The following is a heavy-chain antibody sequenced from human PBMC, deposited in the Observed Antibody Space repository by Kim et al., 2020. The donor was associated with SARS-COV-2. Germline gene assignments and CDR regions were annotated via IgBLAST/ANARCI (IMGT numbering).Heavy chain of an antibody. J-gene: IGHJ5*02. Sequence: SETLSLTCAVYGGSFSGYYWSWIRQPPAKGLEWIGEVNPSGSTNSNPSLNSRVTISVDTSKNQFSLNLSSVTAADTAVYYCARGHRIRYSYSPSWFDPWGQGTLVTVSS. CDR1: GGSFSGYY. D-gene: IGHD5-18*01. V-gene: IGHV4-34*01. CDR3: ARGHRIRYSYSPSWFDP. CDR2: VNPSGST.